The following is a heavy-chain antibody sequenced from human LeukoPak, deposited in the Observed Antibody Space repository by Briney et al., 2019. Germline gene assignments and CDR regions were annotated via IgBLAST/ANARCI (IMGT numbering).Heavy chain of an antibody. CDR2: INPSGGST. V-gene: IGHV1-46*01. CDR1: GYTFTSYY. CDR3: ASGSVTMIVVVMGFYFDY. Sequence: ASVKVSCKASGYTFTSYYMHWVRQALGQGLEWMGIINPSGGSTSYAQKFQGRVTMTRDTSTSTVYMELSSLRSEDTAVYYCASGSVTMIVVVMGFYFDYWGQGTLVTVSS. J-gene: IGHJ4*02. D-gene: IGHD3-22*01.